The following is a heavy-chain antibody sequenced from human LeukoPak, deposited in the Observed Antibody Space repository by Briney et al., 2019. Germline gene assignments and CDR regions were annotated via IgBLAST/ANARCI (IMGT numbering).Heavy chain of an antibody. Sequence: GESLKISCQGSGYNFSNNWIGWVRQMPGKGLEWMGIIYPGDSDTRYSPSFQGQVTISADKSISTAYLQWSSLKASDTAMYYCARHTSNDSSGYWPLDYWGQGTLVTVSS. D-gene: IGHD3-22*01. J-gene: IGHJ4*02. CDR3: ARHTSNDSSGYWPLDY. CDR2: IYPGDSDT. CDR1: GYNFSNNW. V-gene: IGHV5-51*01.